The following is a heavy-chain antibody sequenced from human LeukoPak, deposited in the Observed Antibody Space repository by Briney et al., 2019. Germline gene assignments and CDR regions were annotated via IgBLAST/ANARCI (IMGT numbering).Heavy chain of an antibody. Sequence: PGGSLRLSCAASGFTFSSYAMSWVRQAPGKGLEWVSAISGSGGSTYYADSVKGRFTISRDNSKNTLYLQMNSLRAEDTAVYYCAKPTTPIWFGELFYFDYWGQGTLVTVS. D-gene: IGHD3-10*01. V-gene: IGHV3-23*01. CDR3: AKPTTPIWFGELFYFDY. CDR1: GFTFSSYA. CDR2: ISGSGGST. J-gene: IGHJ4*02.